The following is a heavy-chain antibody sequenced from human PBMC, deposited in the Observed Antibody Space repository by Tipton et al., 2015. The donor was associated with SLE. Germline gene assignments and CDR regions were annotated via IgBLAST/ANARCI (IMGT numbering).Heavy chain of an antibody. J-gene: IGHJ4*02. Sequence: SLRLSCAASGFTFNNYWMHWFRQVPGKGLEWVSRIDHDGSGTSYADSVRGRFTISRDNAKNTLYLQMNSLRAEDTAVYYCARYSRGSLDSWGQGTLVTVSS. V-gene: IGHV3-74*01. D-gene: IGHD1-26*01. CDR2: IDHDGSGT. CDR1: GFTFNNYW. CDR3: ARYSRGSLDS.